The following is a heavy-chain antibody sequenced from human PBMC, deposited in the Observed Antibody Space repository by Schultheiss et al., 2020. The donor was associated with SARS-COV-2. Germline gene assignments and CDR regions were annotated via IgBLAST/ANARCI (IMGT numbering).Heavy chain of an antibody. Sequence: GESLKISCAASGFTFSTYGMHWVRQAPGKGLEWVAAISHDGPKEYYTDSVRGRFTISRDNSKNTLYLAMNSLRPEDTAVYYCARDSSRWNDYWGQGTLVTVSS. CDR3: ARDSSRWNDY. D-gene: IGHD6-13*01. J-gene: IGHJ4*02. V-gene: IGHV3-30*03. CDR1: GFTFSTYG. CDR2: ISHDGPKE.